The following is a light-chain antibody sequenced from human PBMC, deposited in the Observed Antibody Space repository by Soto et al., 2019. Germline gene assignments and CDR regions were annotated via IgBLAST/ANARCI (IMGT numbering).Light chain of an antibody. J-gene: IGKJ2*01. V-gene: IGKV3-15*01. CDR3: QQYNNWPPYT. Sequence: VMTQSPATLSVSPGDRVTLSCRASRSVSGGLAWFQQKPGQAPRLLIYAASTMATGIPARFTGSGSGTEYSPTISSLQSEDFSVYYCQQYNNWPPYTFGQGTKLEIK. CDR1: RSVSGG. CDR2: AAS.